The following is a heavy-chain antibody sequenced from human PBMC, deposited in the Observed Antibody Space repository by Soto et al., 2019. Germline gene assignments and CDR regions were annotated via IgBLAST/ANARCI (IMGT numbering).Heavy chain of an antibody. CDR2: IIPILGIA. CDR3: AREGSLFCSSTSCYDSGYYYNGMDV. CDR1: GGTFSSYT. Sequence: SVEGPCKASGGTFSSYTISWVRQAPGQGLEWMGRIIPILGIANYAQKFQGRVTITADKSASTAYMELSSLRSEDTAVYYCAREGSLFCSSTSCYDSGYYYNGMDVWG. D-gene: IGHD2-2*01. V-gene: IGHV1-69*04. J-gene: IGHJ6*02.